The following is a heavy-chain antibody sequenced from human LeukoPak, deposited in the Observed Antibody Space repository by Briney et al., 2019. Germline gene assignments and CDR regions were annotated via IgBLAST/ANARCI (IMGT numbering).Heavy chain of an antibody. J-gene: IGHJ4*02. V-gene: IGHV1-2*02. D-gene: IGHD2-2*02. CDR1: GYTFTGYY. CDR2: INPNSGGT. Sequence: ASVKVSCKASGYTFTGYYMHWVRQAPGQGLEWMGCINPNSGGTNYAQKFQGRVTMTRDTSISTAYMELSRLRSDDTAVYYCARGYCSSTSCYTVDYWGQGTLVTVSS. CDR3: ARGYCSSTSCYTVDY.